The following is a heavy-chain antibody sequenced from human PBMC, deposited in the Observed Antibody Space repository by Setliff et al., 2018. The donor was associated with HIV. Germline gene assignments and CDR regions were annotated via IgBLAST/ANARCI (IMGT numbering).Heavy chain of an antibody. D-gene: IGHD2-15*01. J-gene: IGHJ4*02. Sequence: KASETLSLTCAVYGGTFSDYYWAWIRQAPGKGLEWIGESSHNGEATYNVSLKSRVTISVATSERQFSLKLTSVTAADTAVYYCARSGYCIGEVCYRGPLEYWGQGVLVTVSS. CDR3: ARSGYCIGEVCYRGPLEY. CDR2: SSHNGEA. CDR1: GGTFSDYY. V-gene: IGHV4-34*01.